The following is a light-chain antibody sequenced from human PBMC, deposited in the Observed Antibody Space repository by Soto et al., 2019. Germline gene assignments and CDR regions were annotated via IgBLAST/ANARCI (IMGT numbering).Light chain of an antibody. CDR1: QSVSSSY. CDR2: GAF. Sequence: IVLTQSPSTVSLSPGERATLYCRASQSVSSSYLAWYQQKPGQTPRLLIYGAFSRATGIPDRFSGSGSGTDFTLTINRVAPEDFAVYYCQQYVSLPITFGQGTRLEIK. V-gene: IGKV3-20*01. J-gene: IGKJ5*01. CDR3: QQYVSLPIT.